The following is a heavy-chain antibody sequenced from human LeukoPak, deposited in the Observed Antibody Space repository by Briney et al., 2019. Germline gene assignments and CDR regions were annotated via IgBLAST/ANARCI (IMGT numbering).Heavy chain of an antibody. V-gene: IGHV4-59*01. CDR3: ARELTDDFWSGYSGNWFDP. CDR1: GGSISSYY. Sequence: KPSETLSLTCTVSGGSISSYYWSWIRQPPGKGLEWIGYIYYSGSTNYNPSLKSRATISVDTSKNQFSLKLSSVTAADTAVYYCARELTDDFWSGYSGNWFDPWGQGTLVTASS. D-gene: IGHD3-3*01. J-gene: IGHJ5*02. CDR2: IYYSGST.